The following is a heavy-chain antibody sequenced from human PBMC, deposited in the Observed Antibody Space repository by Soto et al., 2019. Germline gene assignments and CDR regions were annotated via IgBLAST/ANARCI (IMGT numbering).Heavy chain of an antibody. D-gene: IGHD2-2*01. CDR1: GGSISSSY. V-gene: IGHV4-59*08. CDR3: ARLSRKKVDY. CDR2: IYYSGST. Sequence: PSETLSLTCTVSGGSISSSYWSWIRQPPGKGLEWIGYIYYSGSTYYNPSLKSRVTISVDTSKNQFSLKLSSVTAADTAVYYCARLSRKKVDYWGQGTLVTVSS. J-gene: IGHJ4*02.